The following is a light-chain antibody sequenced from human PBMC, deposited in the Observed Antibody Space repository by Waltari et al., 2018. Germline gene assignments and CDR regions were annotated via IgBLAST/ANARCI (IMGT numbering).Light chain of an antibody. CDR1: NNNVGNEG. CDR2: RNN. Sequence: AGLTQPPSVSQGLRQTATLTCTGNNNNVGNEGAAWLQQHQGHPPKLLSYRNNNRASGISERLSASRSGNTASLTITGLQPEDEADYYCSAWDSSLSAWVFGGGTKLTVL. V-gene: IGLV10-54*01. CDR3: SAWDSSLSAWV. J-gene: IGLJ3*02.